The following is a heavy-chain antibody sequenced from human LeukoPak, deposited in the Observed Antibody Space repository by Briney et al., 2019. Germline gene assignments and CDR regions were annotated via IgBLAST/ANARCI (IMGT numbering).Heavy chain of an antibody. Sequence: SETLSLTCTVSGGSISRGSYYWSWIRQPAGKGLEWIGRIYTSGSTNYNPSLKSRFTISVDTSKNQFSLKLSSVTAADTAVYYCAREEMATMEFDYWGQGTLVTVSS. V-gene: IGHV4-61*02. CDR1: GGSISRGSYY. D-gene: IGHD5-24*01. CDR2: IYTSGST. J-gene: IGHJ4*02. CDR3: AREEMATMEFDY.